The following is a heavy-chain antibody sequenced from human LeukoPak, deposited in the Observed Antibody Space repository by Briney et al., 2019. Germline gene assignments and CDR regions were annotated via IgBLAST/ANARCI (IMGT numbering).Heavy chain of an antibody. J-gene: IGHJ4*02. D-gene: IGHD3-3*01. CDR1: GFTFSSYE. CDR2: ISSSGSTI. V-gene: IGHV3-48*03. CDR3: ARYRYDFWSGFLFDY. Sequence: PGGSLRLSCAASGFTFSSYEMNRVRQAPGKGLEWVSYISSSGSTIYYADSVKGRFTISRDNAKNSLYLQMNSLRAEDTAVYYCARYRYDFWSGFLFDYWGQGTLVTVSS.